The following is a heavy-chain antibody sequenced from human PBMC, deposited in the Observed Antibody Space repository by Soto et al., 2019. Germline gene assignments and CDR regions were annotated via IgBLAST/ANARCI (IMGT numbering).Heavy chain of an antibody. Sequence: QVHLVQSGAEVRKPGASVKVSCKGSGYTFTSYGIACVRQAPGQGLEWMGWISAHDDNTNYAQKVQGRVTVTRDTSTSTAYMELRNLRSDDTAVYYCARGRYGDYWGQGALVTVSS. D-gene: IGHD1-1*01. V-gene: IGHV1-18*01. CDR3: ARGRYGDY. J-gene: IGHJ4*02. CDR2: ISAHDDNT. CDR1: GYTFTSYG.